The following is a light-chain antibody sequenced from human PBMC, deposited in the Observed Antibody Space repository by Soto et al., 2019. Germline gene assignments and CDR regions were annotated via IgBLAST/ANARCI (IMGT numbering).Light chain of an antibody. CDR1: ESLSTY. CDR2: GAS. V-gene: IGKV3-15*01. CDR3: QSYNDWPFT. J-gene: IGKJ2*01. Sequence: ERVMTQSPATLSVSPGERVTLSCRASESLSTYLAWYQQQPGQAPRLLIYGASTKATGIPARFSGSGSATDFTLTISSLQSEDFAVYYCQSYNDWPFTFGQGTKLEI.